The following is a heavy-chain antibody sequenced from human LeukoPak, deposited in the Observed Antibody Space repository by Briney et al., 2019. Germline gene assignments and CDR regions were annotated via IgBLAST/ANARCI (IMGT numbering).Heavy chain of an antibody. V-gene: IGHV1-8*01. D-gene: IGHD6-13*01. CDR2: INPNTDKT. J-gene: IGHJ4*02. CDR3: ARGRPGLASAGIYDF. CDR1: GYTFTSSD. Sequence: ASVKVSCKAPGYTFTSSDINWVRQAAGQGLEWMGWINPNTDKTGYARNFQGRVTMTKNISISTAYMEVSSLTYGDTAIYYCARGRPGLASAGIYDFWGQGTLITVSS.